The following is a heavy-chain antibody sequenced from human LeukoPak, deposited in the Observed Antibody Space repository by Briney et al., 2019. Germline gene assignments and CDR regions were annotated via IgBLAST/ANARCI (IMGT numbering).Heavy chain of an antibody. CDR1: GFTFSSYS. V-gene: IGHV3-21*01. CDR3: AKGGTVIDY. J-gene: IGHJ4*02. CDR2: ISSSSSYI. Sequence: GGSLRLSCAASGFTFSSYSMNWVRQAPGKGPEWVSSISSSSSYIYYADSVKGRFTISRDNSKNTLYLQMNSLRAEDTAVYYCAKGGTVIDYWGQGTLVTVSS.